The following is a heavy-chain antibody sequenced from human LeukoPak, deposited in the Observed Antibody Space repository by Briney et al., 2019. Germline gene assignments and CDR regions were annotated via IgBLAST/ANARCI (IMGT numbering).Heavy chain of an antibody. V-gene: IGHV3-21*06. CDR3: ATETNGRHYDY. CDR1: GLTSSTSG. D-gene: IGHD1-14*01. J-gene: IGHJ4*02. CDR2: IGPTGFDR. Sequence: PGGSLRLSCTTSGLTSSTSGFNWVRQAPGKGLEWVASIGPTGFDRYHADSIKGRFTISRDNANNFLYLQMDSLRAEETAVYYCATETNGRHYDYWGQGTLLTVSS.